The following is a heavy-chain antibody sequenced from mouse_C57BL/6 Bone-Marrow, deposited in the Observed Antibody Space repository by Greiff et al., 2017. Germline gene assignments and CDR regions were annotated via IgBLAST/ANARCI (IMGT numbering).Heavy chain of an antibody. CDR2: IDPENGDT. J-gene: IGHJ2*01. D-gene: IGHD2-14*01. V-gene: IGHV14-4*01. Sequence: VQLQQSGAELVRPGASVKLSCTASGFNIKDDYMHWVKQRTEQGLEWIGWIDPENGDTEYAQKFPGKATITADPSSNTAYLQLSSLTSEDTAVYYCSAREGVIGGGPGTPLPVSS. CDR3: SAREGVIG. CDR1: GFNIKDDY.